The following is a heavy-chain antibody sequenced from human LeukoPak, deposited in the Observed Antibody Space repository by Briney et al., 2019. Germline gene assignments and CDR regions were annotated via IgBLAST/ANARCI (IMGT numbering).Heavy chain of an antibody. CDR3: ARDGPRDTIFGVVIIGDAFDV. CDR2: NSGSGGST. Sequence: GGSLRLSCAASGFTFSSYAMSWVRQAPGKGLEWVSANSGSGGSTYYADSVKGRFTISRDNSKNTLYLQMNSLRAEDTAVYYCARDGPRDTIFGVVIIGDAFDVWGQGTMVTVSS. V-gene: IGHV3-23*01. J-gene: IGHJ3*01. D-gene: IGHD3-3*01. CDR1: GFTFSSYA.